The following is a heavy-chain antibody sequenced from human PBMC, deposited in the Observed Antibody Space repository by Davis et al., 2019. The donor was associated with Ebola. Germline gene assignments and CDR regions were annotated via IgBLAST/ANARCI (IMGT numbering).Heavy chain of an antibody. Sequence: GESLNISCAASGFTFSSYAMSWVRQAPGKGLEWVSAISGSGGSTYYADSVKGRFTISRDNSKNTLYLQMNSLRAEDTAVYYCARDRPRVLLWFGDFLNWGQGTLVTVSS. D-gene: IGHD3-10*01. CDR2: ISGSGGST. CDR3: ARDRPRVLLWFGDFLN. V-gene: IGHV3-23*01. CDR1: GFTFSSYA. J-gene: IGHJ4*02.